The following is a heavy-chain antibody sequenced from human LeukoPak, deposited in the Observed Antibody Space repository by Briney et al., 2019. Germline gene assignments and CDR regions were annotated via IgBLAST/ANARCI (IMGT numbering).Heavy chain of an antibody. Sequence: PSQTLSLTCTVSGGSISSGSYYWSWIRQPAGKGLEWIGRIYTSGSTNYNPSLKSRVTISVDTSKNQFSLKLSSVTAADTAVYYCARDLRYGGWFDPWGQGTLVTVSS. CDR1: GGSISSGSYY. D-gene: IGHD4-23*01. CDR3: ARDLRYGGWFDP. V-gene: IGHV4-61*02. CDR2: IYTSGST. J-gene: IGHJ5*02.